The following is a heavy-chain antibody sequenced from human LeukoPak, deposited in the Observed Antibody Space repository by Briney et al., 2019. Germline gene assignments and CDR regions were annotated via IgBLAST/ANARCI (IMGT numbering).Heavy chain of an antibody. D-gene: IGHD1-26*01. CDR2: IYYSGST. CDR1: GGSISSYY. J-gene: IGHJ4*02. CDR3: ARSDLYERGIFDY. V-gene: IGHV4-59*01. Sequence: ASETLSLTCTVSGGSISSYYWSWIRQPPGKGLEWIGYIYYSGSTNYNPSLKSRVTISVDTSKNQFSLKLSSVTAADTAVYYCARSDLYERGIFDYWGQGTLVTVSS.